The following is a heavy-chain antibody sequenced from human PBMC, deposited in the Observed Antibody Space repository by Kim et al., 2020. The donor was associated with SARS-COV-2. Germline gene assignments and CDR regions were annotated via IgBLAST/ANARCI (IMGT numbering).Heavy chain of an antibody. D-gene: IGHD2-15*01. Sequence: SETLSLTCTVSGGYISGYYWSWIRQPPGKGLEWIGYIYDSGSTNYNPSLKSRVTISLDTSKNQFSLNLDSVTAADTAVYYCARVQYTFGYSATAFDIWG. CDR3: ARVQYTFGYSATAFDI. CDR2: IYDSGST. CDR1: GGYISGYY. V-gene: IGHV4-59*01. J-gene: IGHJ3*02.